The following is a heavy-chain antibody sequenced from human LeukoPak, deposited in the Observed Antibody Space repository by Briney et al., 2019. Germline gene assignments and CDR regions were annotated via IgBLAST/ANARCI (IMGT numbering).Heavy chain of an antibody. CDR1: GGSMTGYY. V-gene: IGHV4-4*09. D-gene: IGHD6-25*01. CDR2: IYSGGST. CDR3: ARRVAATGMVDS. Sequence: SETLSLTCTVSGGSMTGYYWRWIRQPPGKGLEWVGNIYSGGSTKYNPSLESRVSISVDTSKRQFSLDLSSVTAADTAVYYCARRVAATGMVDSWGQGTLVTVSS. J-gene: IGHJ4*02.